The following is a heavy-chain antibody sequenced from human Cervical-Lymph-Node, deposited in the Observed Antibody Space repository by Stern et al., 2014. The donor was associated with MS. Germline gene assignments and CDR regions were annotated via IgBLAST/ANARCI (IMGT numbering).Heavy chain of an antibody. V-gene: IGHV1-18*01. Sequence: QMQLVQSGAEMRRPGASVKASCKASGYTFSNYGISWVRQAPGQGLEWMGWISPYKGNTHSAQKFQGRVSMTTDTSTSTAYMELRSLRSDDTAVYYCARDPTQWQTLEYFQQWGQGTKVTVSS. J-gene: IGHJ1*01. D-gene: IGHD6-19*01. CDR3: ARDPTQWQTLEYFQQ. CDR2: ISPYKGNT. CDR1: GYTFSNYG.